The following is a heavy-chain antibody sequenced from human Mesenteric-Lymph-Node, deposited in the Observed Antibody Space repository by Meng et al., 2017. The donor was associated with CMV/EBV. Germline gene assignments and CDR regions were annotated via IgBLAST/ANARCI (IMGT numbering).Heavy chain of an antibody. V-gene: IGHV1-2*06. CDR2: ISPNTGDT. J-gene: IGHJ5*02. CDR3: GRGQQTFDP. Sequence: QVQLVQSGAEVKKPGASVRVSCKASGYTFIDYYINWVRQAPGQGLEWMGRISPNTGDTIYEENFQGRVTMTRDTSINTAYMEQSSLTSDDTAVYYCGRGQQTFDPWGQGTLVTVSS. D-gene: IGHD1-1*01. CDR1: GYTFIDYY.